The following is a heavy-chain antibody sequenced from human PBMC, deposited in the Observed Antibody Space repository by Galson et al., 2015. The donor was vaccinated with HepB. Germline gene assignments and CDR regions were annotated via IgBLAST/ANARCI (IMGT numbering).Heavy chain of an antibody. Sequence: CAISGDSVSSNSAAWNWIRQSPSRGLEWLGRTYYRSKWYNEYAGSVKSRITINPDTSKNQFSLQLNSVTPEDTAVYYCAREGEKRWQLVRAFDYWGQGTLVTVSS. CDR3: AREGEKRWQLVRAFDY. CDR1: GDSVSSNSAA. CDR2: TYYRSKWYN. J-gene: IGHJ4*02. V-gene: IGHV6-1*01. D-gene: IGHD6-6*01.